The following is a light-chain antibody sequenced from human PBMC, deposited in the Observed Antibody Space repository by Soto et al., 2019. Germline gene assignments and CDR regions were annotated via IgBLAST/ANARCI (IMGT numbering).Light chain of an antibody. Sequence: EIVLEKSPAALPLSPGERASRSCRASQNLTNSFIAWYQQKPGQAPRLLIYGTSSRATGIPARFSGRGSGTDFILTISSLQPEDFAVFFCQQYGHSEVTFGQGTRLEIK. J-gene: IGKJ5*01. V-gene: IGKV3-20*01. CDR3: QQYGHSEVT. CDR2: GTS. CDR1: QNLTNSF.